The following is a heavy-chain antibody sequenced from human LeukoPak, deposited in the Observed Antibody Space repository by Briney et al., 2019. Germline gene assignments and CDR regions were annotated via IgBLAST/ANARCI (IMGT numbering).Heavy chain of an antibody. J-gene: IGHJ4*02. CDR2: ISYDGSNK. D-gene: IGHD6-19*01. V-gene: IGHV3-30*04. Sequence: GGSLRLSCAASGFTFSRYAMHWVRQAPGKGLEWVAVISYDGSNKYYADSVKGRFTISRDNSKNTLYLQMNSLRAEDTAVYYCARDPSSGWPGSYWGQGTLVTVSS. CDR1: GFTFSRYA. CDR3: ARDPSSGWPGSY.